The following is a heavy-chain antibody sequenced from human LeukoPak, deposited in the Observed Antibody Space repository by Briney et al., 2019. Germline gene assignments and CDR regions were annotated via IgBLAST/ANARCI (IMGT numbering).Heavy chain of an antibody. V-gene: IGHV2-5*02. J-gene: IGHJ3*02. Sequence: SGPTLVKPTQPLTLTCTFSGFSLRTSGVGVGWIRQPPGKALEWLALIYWDDDKRYSPSLKSRLTITKDTSKNQVVLTMTNMDPVDTATYYCAHRGGCSGGSCYGDAFDIWGQGTMVTVSS. D-gene: IGHD2-15*01. CDR1: GFSLRTSGVG. CDR3: AHRGGCSGGSCYGDAFDI. CDR2: IYWDDDK.